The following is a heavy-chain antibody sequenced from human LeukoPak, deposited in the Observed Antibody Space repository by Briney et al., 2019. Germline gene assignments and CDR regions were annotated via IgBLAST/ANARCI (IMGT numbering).Heavy chain of an antibody. J-gene: IGHJ5*02. CDR3: ARDNSVEDTTWWFDP. Sequence: ASVKVSCKASGYTFTSYYMHWVRQAPGQGLEWMGIINPSGGSTSYAQKFQGRVTMTRDMSTSTDYMELSSLRSEDTAVYYCARDNSVEDTTWWFDPWGQGTLVTVSS. CDR1: GYTFTSYY. D-gene: IGHD1-26*01. CDR2: INPSGGST. V-gene: IGHV1-46*01.